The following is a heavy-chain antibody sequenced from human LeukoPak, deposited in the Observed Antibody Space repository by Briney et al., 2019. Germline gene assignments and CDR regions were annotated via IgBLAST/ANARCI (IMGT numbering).Heavy chain of an antibody. V-gene: IGHV1-2*06. Sequence: ASVKVSCKASGYTFTGYYMHWVRQAPGQGLEWMGRINPNSGGTNYAQKLQGRVTMTRDTSISTAYMELSRLRSDDTAVYYCARAETLAYCGGDCYSSFLLFDYWGQGTLVTVSS. D-gene: IGHD2-21*01. CDR2: INPNSGGT. J-gene: IGHJ4*02. CDR3: ARAETLAYCGGDCYSSFLLFDY. CDR1: GYTFTGYY.